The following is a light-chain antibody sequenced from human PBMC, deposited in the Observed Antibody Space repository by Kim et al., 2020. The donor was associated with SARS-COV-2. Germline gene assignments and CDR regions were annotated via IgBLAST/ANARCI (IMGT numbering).Light chain of an antibody. J-gene: IGKJ2*02. CDR3: QQYGSSPRT. CDR2: GAS. Sequence: LSTGERATLACRASQSVSSSYLAWYQQKTGQATRLLIYGASSRATGIPDRFSGSGSGTDFTLTISRLEPEDFAVYYCQQYGSSPRTFGQGTKLEI. CDR1: QSVSSSY. V-gene: IGKV3-20*01.